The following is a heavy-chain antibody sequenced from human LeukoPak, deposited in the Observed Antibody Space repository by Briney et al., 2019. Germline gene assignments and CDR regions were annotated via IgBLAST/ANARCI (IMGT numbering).Heavy chain of an antibody. CDR2: INAGNGNT. CDR1: GYTFTSYA. Sequence: ASVKVSCKASGYTFTSYAMHWVRQATGQRLEWMGWINAGNGNTKYSQEFQGRVTITRDTSASTAYMELSSLRSEDMAVYYCARPRDYYDSSGYYTSAEYFQHWGQGTLVTVSS. J-gene: IGHJ1*01. CDR3: ARPRDYYDSSGYYTSAEYFQH. D-gene: IGHD3-22*01. V-gene: IGHV1-3*03.